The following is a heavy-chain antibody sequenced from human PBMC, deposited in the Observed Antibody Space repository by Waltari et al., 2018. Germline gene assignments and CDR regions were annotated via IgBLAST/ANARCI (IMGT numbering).Heavy chain of an antibody. D-gene: IGHD4-17*01. J-gene: IGHJ4*02. CDR1: GASITSASY. Sequence: QVQLQESGPGLVKPSETLSLTCAVSGASITSASYWGWIRQPPGKGLEWIGYVYHFGGSSYNPSLKSRVTMSVDTSKRQFSLNLSSVTAADTAVYYCARHESAHYGGFDSWGRGTLVTVSA. CDR2: VYHFGGS. CDR3: ARHESAHYGGFDS. V-gene: IGHV4-38-2*01.